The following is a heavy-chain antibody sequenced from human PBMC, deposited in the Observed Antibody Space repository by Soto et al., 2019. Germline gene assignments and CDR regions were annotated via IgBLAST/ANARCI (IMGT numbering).Heavy chain of an antibody. CDR1: GFTFVSYG. J-gene: IGHJ6*02. Sequence: WGSLRLSCAASGFTFVSYGIHFFRHSPGKGREWVAVIWYDGSNKYYADSVKGRFTISRDNSKNTLYLQMNSLRAEDTAVYYCARPGIAAAGTYGYYYGMDVWGQGTTVTVSS. CDR3: ARPGIAAAGTYGYYYGMDV. CDR2: IWYDGSNK. D-gene: IGHD6-13*01. V-gene: IGHV3-33*01.